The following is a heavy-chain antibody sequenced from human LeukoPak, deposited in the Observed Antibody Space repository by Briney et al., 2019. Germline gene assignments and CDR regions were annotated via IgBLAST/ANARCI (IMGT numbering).Heavy chain of an antibody. Sequence: GGSLRLSCAASGFTFSDYYMSWIRQAPGKGLEWVSYIGGSGTTIFYAHSVKGRFTISRDNAKNSLYLQMNSLRAEDTAVYYCARFAGSGSYYIDYWGQGTLITASS. CDR3: ARFAGSGSYYIDY. CDR1: GFTFSDYY. J-gene: IGHJ4*02. CDR2: IGGSGTTI. V-gene: IGHV3-11*01. D-gene: IGHD3-10*01.